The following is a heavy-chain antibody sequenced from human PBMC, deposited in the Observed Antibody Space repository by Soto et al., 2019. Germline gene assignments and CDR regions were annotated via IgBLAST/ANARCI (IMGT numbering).Heavy chain of an antibody. CDR1: GFTFSYYD. Sequence: EVQLVESGGGLVQPGGSLRLSCAASGFTFSYYDMHWVRQATGKGLEWVSAIGTAGDTYYPASVKGRFTVSRENAKNSLYLKMNSLRAENTAVYFCARVHRGSWWYFDLWGRGTLVTVSS. J-gene: IGHJ2*01. CDR3: ARVHRGSWWYFDL. CDR2: IGTAGDT. V-gene: IGHV3-13*01.